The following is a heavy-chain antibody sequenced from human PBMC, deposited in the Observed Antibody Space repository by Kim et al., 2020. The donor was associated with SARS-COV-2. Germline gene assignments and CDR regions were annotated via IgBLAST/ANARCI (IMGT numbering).Heavy chain of an antibody. CDR2: IYYSGST. CDR1: GGSISSYY. J-gene: IGHJ3*02. Sequence: SETLSLTCTVSGGSISSYYWSWIRQPPGKGLEWIGYIYYSGSTNYNPSLKSRVTISVDTSKNQFSLKLSSVTAADTAVYYCASSTSQHPPPTAFDIWGQGTMVTVSS. CDR3: ASSTSQHPPPTAFDI. V-gene: IGHV4-59*01. D-gene: IGHD2-2*01.